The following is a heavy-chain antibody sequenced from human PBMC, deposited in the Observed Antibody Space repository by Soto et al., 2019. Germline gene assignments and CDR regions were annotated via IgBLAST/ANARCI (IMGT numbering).Heavy chain of an antibody. CDR3: TRAGTSSSCNYFDY. CDR1: GFSVGSNY. CDR2: IHSGGNT. J-gene: IGHJ4*02. D-gene: IGHD6-13*01. V-gene: IGHV3-53*02. Sequence: EVQVVENGGGLIQPGGSLRLYCAASGFSVGSNYMSWVRQAPGKGLQWVSIIHSGGNTFYADSVRGRFTISRDDSKNTLVLQMNSLRAEDTAVYYCTRAGTSSSCNYFDYWGQGTLVTVSA.